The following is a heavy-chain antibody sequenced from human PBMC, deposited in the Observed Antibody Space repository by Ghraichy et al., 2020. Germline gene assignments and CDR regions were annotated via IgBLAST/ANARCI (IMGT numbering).Heavy chain of an antibody. CDR2: IYHSGST. Sequence: SETLSLTFAVSGGSISSGGYSWSWIRQPPGKGLEWIGYIYHSGSTYYNPSLKSRVTISVDRSKNQFSLKLSSVTAADTAVYYCASYDYDAFDIWGQGTMVTVSS. J-gene: IGHJ3*02. D-gene: IGHD4-11*01. CDR3: ASYDYDAFDI. V-gene: IGHV4-30-2*01. CDR1: GGSISSGGYS.